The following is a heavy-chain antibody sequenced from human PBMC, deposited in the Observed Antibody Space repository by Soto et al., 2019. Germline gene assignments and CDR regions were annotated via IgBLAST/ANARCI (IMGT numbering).Heavy chain of an antibody. V-gene: IGHV1-69*02. Sequence: SVKVSCKASGGTFSSYTISWVRQAPGQGLEWMGRIIPILGIANYAQKYQGRVTITADKSTSTAYMELSSLRSEDTAVYYCARGQHIVVAPAEYFQHWGQGTLVTVSS. J-gene: IGHJ1*01. CDR3: ARGQHIVVAPAEYFQH. CDR2: IIPILGIA. CDR1: GGTFSSYT. D-gene: IGHD2-2*01.